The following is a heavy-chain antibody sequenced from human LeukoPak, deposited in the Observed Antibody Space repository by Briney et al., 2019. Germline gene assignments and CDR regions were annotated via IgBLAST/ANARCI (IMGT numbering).Heavy chain of an antibody. Sequence: PSETLSLTCAVYGGSFSGYYWSWIRQPPGKGLEWIGEINHSGSTNYNPSLKSRVTISVDTSKNQFSLKLSSVTAADTAVYYCARGSREVGFDYWGQGTLVTVSS. J-gene: IGHJ4*02. CDR2: INHSGST. CDR3: ARGSREVGFDY. CDR1: GGSFSGYY. V-gene: IGHV4-34*01. D-gene: IGHD3-3*01.